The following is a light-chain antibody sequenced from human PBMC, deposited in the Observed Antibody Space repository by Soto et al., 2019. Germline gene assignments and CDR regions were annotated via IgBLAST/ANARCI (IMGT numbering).Light chain of an antibody. Sequence: QSALTQPASVSGSPGQSITISCTGTSSDVGGYNYVSWYQQHPGKAPKLMIYDVSNRPSGVSNRFSGSNSGNTASLTISGLQAEDEADYYCSSYTSSSTLVFGGGTKLNVL. CDR2: DVS. V-gene: IGLV2-14*01. CDR1: SSDVGGYNY. J-gene: IGLJ2*01. CDR3: SSYTSSSTLV.